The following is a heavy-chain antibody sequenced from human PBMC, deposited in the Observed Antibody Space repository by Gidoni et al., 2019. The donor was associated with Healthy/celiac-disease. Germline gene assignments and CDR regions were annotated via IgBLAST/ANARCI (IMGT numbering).Heavy chain of an antibody. D-gene: IGHD2-15*01. CDR3: AKDLRLVAANHY. J-gene: IGHJ4*02. Sequence: EVQLLDSGGGLVQPGESLRLSCEDSGLTFSSYTMRWVRQAPGKGLEWVSVISGSGGSTYYADSVKGRFTISRDNSKNTLYLQMNSLRAEDTAVYYCAKDLRLVAANHYWGQGTLVTVSS. CDR1: GLTFSSYT. V-gene: IGHV3-23*01. CDR2: ISGSGGST.